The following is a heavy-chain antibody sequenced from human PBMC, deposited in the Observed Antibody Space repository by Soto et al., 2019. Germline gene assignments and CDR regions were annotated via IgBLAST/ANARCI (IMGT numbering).Heavy chain of an antibody. J-gene: IGHJ6*02. CDR3: ATHTVVTPGNYYSGMDV. CDR1: GGTFSSYA. CDR2: LIPIFGTA. Sequence: QVQLVQSGAEVKKPGSSVKVSCKAPGGTFSSYAISWVRQAPGQGLEWMGGLIPIFGTADYAQKFQGRVTITADESTSTAYMELSSLRSDDTAVYYCATHTVVTPGNYYSGMDVWGQGTTVTVSS. V-gene: IGHV1-69*12. D-gene: IGHD4-4*01.